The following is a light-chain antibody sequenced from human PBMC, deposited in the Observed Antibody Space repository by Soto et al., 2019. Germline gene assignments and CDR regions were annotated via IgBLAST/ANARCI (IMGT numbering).Light chain of an antibody. Sequence: DIQMTQSPSSLSASVGDRVTITCRASQSISSYLNWYQQKPGKAPKLLIYAASSLQSGVPSRFSGSGSGTDFTLTISSLQPEDFATYYCQQSYSTPWPFGPGTKVDIK. CDR1: QSISSY. CDR3: QQSYSTPWP. CDR2: AAS. J-gene: IGKJ3*01. V-gene: IGKV1-39*01.